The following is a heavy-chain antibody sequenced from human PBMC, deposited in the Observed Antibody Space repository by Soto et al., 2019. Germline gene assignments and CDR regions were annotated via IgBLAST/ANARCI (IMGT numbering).Heavy chain of an antibody. CDR2: ISAYNGNT. V-gene: IGHV1-18*01. J-gene: IGHJ3*02. Sequence: GASVKVCCKASGYTFIDYGISWVRQAPGQGLEWMGWISAYNGNTNYAQKLQGRVTMTTDTSTSTAYMELRSLRSDDTAVYYCASTITPPRKDIVVVPAAGDAFDIWGQGTMVTVSS. D-gene: IGHD2-2*01. CDR1: GYTFIDYG. CDR3: ASTITPPRKDIVVVPAAGDAFDI.